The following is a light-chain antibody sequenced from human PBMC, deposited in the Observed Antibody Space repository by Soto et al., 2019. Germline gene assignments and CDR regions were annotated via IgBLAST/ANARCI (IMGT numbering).Light chain of an antibody. CDR2: GAS. CDR3: QQYNTWPPT. Sequence: EIVMTQSPATLSASPGERATLSCRASQSVRSNLAWYQQKPGQAPRLLIYGASTRATGIPARFSGSGSGTEFTLTISSLQSEDFDVYYCQQYNTWPPTLGQGTKVDIK. J-gene: IGKJ1*01. CDR1: QSVRSN. V-gene: IGKV3-15*01.